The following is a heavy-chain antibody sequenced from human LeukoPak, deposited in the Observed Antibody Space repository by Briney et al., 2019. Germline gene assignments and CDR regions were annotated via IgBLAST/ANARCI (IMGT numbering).Heavy chain of an antibody. Sequence: GGSLRLSCAASGFTFSSYWMSWVRQPLGKGLEWVANIKQDGSEKYYVDSVKGRFTISRDNAKNSLYLQMNSLRAEDTAVYYCARALEVSGYDGYFDYWGQGTLVTVSS. J-gene: IGHJ4*02. CDR1: GFTFSSYW. V-gene: IGHV3-7*01. D-gene: IGHD6-25*01. CDR2: IKQDGSEK. CDR3: ARALEVSGYDGYFDY.